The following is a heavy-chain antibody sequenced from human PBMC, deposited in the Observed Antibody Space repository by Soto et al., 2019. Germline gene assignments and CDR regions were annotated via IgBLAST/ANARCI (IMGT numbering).Heavy chain of an antibody. D-gene: IGHD6-6*01. Sequence: SGPTLVNPTQTLTLTCTFSGFSLSTSGMCVSWIRQPPGKALEWLALIDWDDDKYYSTSLKTRLTISKDTSKNQVVLTMTNMDPVDTATYYCARGYSSSPGYYYGMDVWGQGTTVTVSS. V-gene: IGHV2-70*01. CDR2: IDWDDDK. CDR1: GFSLSTSGMC. J-gene: IGHJ6*02. CDR3: ARGYSSSPGYYYGMDV.